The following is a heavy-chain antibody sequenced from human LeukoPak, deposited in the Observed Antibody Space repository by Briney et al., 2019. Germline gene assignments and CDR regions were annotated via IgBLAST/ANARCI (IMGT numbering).Heavy chain of an antibody. D-gene: IGHD6-13*01. CDR1: GGSLSSSNW. V-gene: IGHV4-4*02. J-gene: IGHJ4*02. CDR2: IYHSGST. Sequence: SGTLSLTCAVSGGSLSSSNWWSWVRQPPGKGLEWIGEIYHSGSTNYNPSLKSRVTISVDTSKNQFSLKLSSVTAADTAVYYCARPAVPYSSSWYYFDYWGQGTLVTVSS. CDR3: ARPAVPYSSSWYYFDY.